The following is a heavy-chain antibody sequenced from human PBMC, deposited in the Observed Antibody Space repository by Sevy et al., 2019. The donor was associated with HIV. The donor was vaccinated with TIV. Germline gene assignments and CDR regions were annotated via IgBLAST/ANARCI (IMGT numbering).Heavy chain of an antibody. D-gene: IGHD5-18*01. V-gene: IGHV1-2*06. J-gene: IGHJ4*02. CDR3: ARPSSTAQDIDY. CDR2: INPNSGGT. CDR1: GYTFTGYY. Sequence: ASVKVSCKASGYTFTGYYMHWVRQAPGQGLEWMGRINPNSGGTNYAQKFQGRVTMTRDTSISTAYMELSRLRSDDTAVYYCARPSSTAQDIDYWGQGTLVTVSS.